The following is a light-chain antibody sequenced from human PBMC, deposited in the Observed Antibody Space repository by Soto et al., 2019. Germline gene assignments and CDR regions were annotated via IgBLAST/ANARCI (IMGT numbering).Light chain of an antibody. J-gene: IGKJ5*01. CDR3: QQYYSTPT. V-gene: IGKV4-1*01. CDR1: QSVLYSSNNKNC. Sequence: DLVMTQSPDSLAVSMGERATINCKSSQSVLYSSNNKNCLAWYQQKPGQPPKLLIYWASTRESGVPDRFSGSGSGTDFTLTISSLQAEDVAVYYCQQYYSTPTFGQGTRLEIK. CDR2: WAS.